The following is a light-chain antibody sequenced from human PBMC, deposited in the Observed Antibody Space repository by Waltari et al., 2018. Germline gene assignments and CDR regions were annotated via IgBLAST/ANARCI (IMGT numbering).Light chain of an antibody. V-gene: IGKV1-5*03. CDR2: KAS. CDR1: QSISSW. J-gene: IGKJ2*01. Sequence: DIQMTQSPSTLSASVGERVTITCRASQSISSWLAWYQQKPGKAPKLLIYKASSLESGVPSRFSGSGSGTEFTLTISSLQPDDFATYYCQQYNSYSGTFGQGTKLEIK. CDR3: QQYNSYSGT.